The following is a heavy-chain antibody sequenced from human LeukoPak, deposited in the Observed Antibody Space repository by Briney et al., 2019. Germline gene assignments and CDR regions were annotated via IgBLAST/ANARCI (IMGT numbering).Heavy chain of an antibody. Sequence: QPGGSLRLSCAASGFTVSSNYMSWVRQAPGKGLEWVSVIYSGGSTYYADSVKGRFTISRDNSKNTLYLQMNSLRAEDTAVYYCARGVVRGSYFWPHDYWGQGTLVIVSS. V-gene: IGHV3-66*02. CDR3: ARGVVRGSYFWPHDY. D-gene: IGHD1-26*01. J-gene: IGHJ4*02. CDR1: GFTVSSNY. CDR2: IYSGGST.